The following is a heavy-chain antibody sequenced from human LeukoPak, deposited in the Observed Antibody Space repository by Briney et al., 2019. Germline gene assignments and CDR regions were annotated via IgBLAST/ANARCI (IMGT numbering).Heavy chain of an antibody. CDR2: IYHSGST. V-gene: IGHV4-30-2*01. CDR1: GGSISSGGYS. J-gene: IGHJ4*02. Sequence: SETLSLTCAVSGGSISSGGYSWSWIRQPPGKGLGWIGYIYHSGSTNYNPSLKSRVTISVDKSKNQFSLKLSSVTAADTAVYYCARDLRGSGLDYWGQGTLVTVSS. D-gene: IGHD6-19*01. CDR3: ARDLRGSGLDY.